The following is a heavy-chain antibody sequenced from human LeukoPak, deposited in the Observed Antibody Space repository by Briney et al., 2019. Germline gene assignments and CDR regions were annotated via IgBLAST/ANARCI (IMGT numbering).Heavy chain of an antibody. J-gene: IGHJ4*02. D-gene: IGHD2-2*01. V-gene: IGHV3-30*02. CDR2: IRYDGNNK. CDR3: AKIEGKYQLANVPDH. CDR1: GFTFSTYG. Sequence: PGGSLKLSCAASGFTFSTYGMHWVRQAPGKGLEWVAFIRYDGNNKYYADFVKGRFTISRDNSKNTLSLHMNSLRTEDTAVYYCAKIEGKYQLANVPDHWGQGTLVTVSS.